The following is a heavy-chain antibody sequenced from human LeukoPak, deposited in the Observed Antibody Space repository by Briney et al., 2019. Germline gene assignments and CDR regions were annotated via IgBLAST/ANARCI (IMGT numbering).Heavy chain of an antibody. CDR3: AREYFHDGTGYSVFFDY. V-gene: IGHV4-4*07. D-gene: IGHD3-22*01. J-gene: IGHJ4*02. CDR2: IYTSGNT. CDR1: GGSFNSYY. Sequence: SETLSLTCTVSGGSFNSYYWSWIRQPAGKGLEWIGRIYTSGNTNYNPSLKSRVTMSVDTSKNQFSLKLSYVTAADTAVYYCAREYFHDGTGYSVFFDYWGQGTLVT.